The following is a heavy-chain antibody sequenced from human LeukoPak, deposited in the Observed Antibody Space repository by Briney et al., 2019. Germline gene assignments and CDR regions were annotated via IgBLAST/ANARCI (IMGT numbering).Heavy chain of an antibody. Sequence: ASVKVSCKASGYTFTGYYMHWVRQAPGQGLEWMGWINPNSGGTNYAQTFQGWVTMTRDTPITTAYMELSRLTSDDTAVYCWARRLGGGYSGYEDYWGQGTLVTVSS. D-gene: IGHD5-12*01. CDR2: INPNSGGT. V-gene: IGHV1-2*04. CDR1: GYTFTGYY. CDR3: ARRLGGGYSGYEDY. J-gene: IGHJ4*02.